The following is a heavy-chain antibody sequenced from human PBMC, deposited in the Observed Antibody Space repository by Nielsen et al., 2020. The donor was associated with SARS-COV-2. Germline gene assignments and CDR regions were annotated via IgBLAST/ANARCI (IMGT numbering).Heavy chain of an antibody. D-gene: IGHD1-14*01. CDR2: INHSGST. V-gene: IGHV4-34*01. J-gene: IGHJ4*02. CDR1: GGSFSGYY. Sequence: SEALSLTCAVYGGSFSGYYWSWIRQPPGKGLEWIGEINHSGSTNYNPSLKSRVTISVDTSKNQFSLKLSSMTAADTAVYYCARGFRVTGFDYWGQGTLVTVSS. CDR3: ARGFRVTGFDY.